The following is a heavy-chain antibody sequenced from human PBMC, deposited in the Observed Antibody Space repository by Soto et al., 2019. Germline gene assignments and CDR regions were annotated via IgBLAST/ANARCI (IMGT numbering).Heavy chain of an antibody. J-gene: IGHJ3*02. CDR3: AKDRASANPWGELSSDVFDI. CDR1: GFTFSSYA. CDR2: ISGSGGST. Sequence: GGSLRLSCAASGFTFSSYAMSWVRQAPGKGLEWVSAISGSGGSTYYADSVKGRFTISRDNSKNTLYLQMNSLRAEDTAVYYCAKDRASANPWGELSSDVFDIWGQGKMVTVSS. V-gene: IGHV3-23*01. D-gene: IGHD3-16*02.